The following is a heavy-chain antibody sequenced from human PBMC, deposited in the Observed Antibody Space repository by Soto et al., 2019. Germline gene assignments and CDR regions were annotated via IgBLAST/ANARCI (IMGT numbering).Heavy chain of an antibody. D-gene: IGHD3-22*01. CDR2: IIPIFGTA. J-gene: IGHJ3*02. CDR3: ARDQGTPYYYDSSGSDAFDI. Sequence: SVKVSCKASGGTFSNYAISWVRQAPGQGLEWMGGIIPIFGTANYAQKFQGRVTITADESTSTAYMELSSLRSEDTAVYYCARDQGTPYYYDSSGSDAFDIWGQGTMVTVSS. V-gene: IGHV1-69*13. CDR1: GGTFSNYA.